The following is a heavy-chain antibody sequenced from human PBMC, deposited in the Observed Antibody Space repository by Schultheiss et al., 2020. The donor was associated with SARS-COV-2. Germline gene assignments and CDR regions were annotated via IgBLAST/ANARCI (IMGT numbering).Heavy chain of an antibody. Sequence: SETLSLTCTVSGGSISSYYWSWIRQPPGKGLEWIGYIYYSGSTNYNPSLKSRVTISVDTSKNQFSLKLSSVTAADTAVYYCARPPLTYSSSWYTAQGDFDDWGQGTLVTVSS. CDR3: ARPPLTYSSSWYTAQGDFDD. J-gene: IGHJ4*02. CDR1: GGSISSYY. CDR2: IYYSGST. D-gene: IGHD6-13*01. V-gene: IGHV4-59*01.